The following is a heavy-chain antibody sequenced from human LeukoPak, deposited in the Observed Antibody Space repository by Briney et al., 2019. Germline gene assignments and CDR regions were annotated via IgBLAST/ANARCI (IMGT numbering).Heavy chain of an antibody. J-gene: IGHJ4*02. CDR3: ARGGYYFDY. D-gene: IGHD2-15*01. CDR1: GFTFSSYS. Sequence: GGSLRLSCAASGFTFSSYSMNWVRQAPGKGLEWVSYISGSSSTIYYADSVKGRFTISRDNAKNSLYLQMNSLRAEDTAVYYCARGGYYFDYWGQGTLVTVSS. CDR2: ISGSSSTI. V-gene: IGHV3-48*01.